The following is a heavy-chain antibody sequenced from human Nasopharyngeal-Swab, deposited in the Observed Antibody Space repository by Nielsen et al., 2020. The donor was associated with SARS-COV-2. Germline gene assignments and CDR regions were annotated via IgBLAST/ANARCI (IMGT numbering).Heavy chain of an antibody. Sequence: APGRGCGWSGGIIPIFGTANYAQKFQGRVTITADESTSTAYMELSSLRSEDTAVYYCARGFWGRTTGTTRYDAFDIWGQGTMVTVSS. CDR3: ARGFWGRTTGTTRYDAFDI. CDR2: IIPIFGTA. J-gene: IGHJ3*02. D-gene: IGHD1-1*01. V-gene: IGHV1-69*01.